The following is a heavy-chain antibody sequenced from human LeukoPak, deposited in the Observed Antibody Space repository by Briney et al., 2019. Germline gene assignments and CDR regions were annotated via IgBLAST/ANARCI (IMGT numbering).Heavy chain of an antibody. CDR2: IIPIFGTA. CDR3: ARGSSIVVVPAAISYYYMDV. J-gene: IGHJ6*03. V-gene: IGHV1-69*13. Sequence: GASVKVSCKVSGYTLTELSMHWVRQAPGKGLEWMGGIIPIFGTANYAQKFQGRVTITADESTSTAYMELSSLRSEDTAVYYCARGSSIVVVPAAISYYYMDVWGKGTTVTVSS. CDR1: GYTLTELS. D-gene: IGHD2-2*01.